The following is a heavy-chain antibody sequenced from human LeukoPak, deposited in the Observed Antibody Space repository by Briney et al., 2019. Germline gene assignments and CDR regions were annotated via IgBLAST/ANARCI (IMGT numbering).Heavy chain of an antibody. Sequence: PGGSLRLSCAASGFTFSSYSMNWVRQAPGKGLEWVSSISSSSSYIYYADSVKGRFTISRDNAKNSLYLQMNSLRAEDTASYYCARDRATRYFDLWGRGTLVTVSS. CDR2: ISSSSSYI. V-gene: IGHV3-21*01. CDR3: ARDRATRYFDL. D-gene: IGHD3-10*01. J-gene: IGHJ2*01. CDR1: GFTFSSYS.